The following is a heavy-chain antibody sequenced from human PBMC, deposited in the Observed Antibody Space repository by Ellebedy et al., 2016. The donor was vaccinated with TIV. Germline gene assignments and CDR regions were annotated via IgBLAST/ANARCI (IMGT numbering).Heavy chain of an antibody. D-gene: IGHD3-10*01. CDR3: SRGAYAFDI. V-gene: IGHV6-1*01. J-gene: IGHJ3*02. Sequence: MPSETLSLTCAIPGDSVSTNSAARNCIRQSPSRGLEWLGRTSYRSKWYNDYAVSEKSRITINPDTSKNQFSMQLNSVTPEDTAVYYCSRGAYAFDIWGQGTMVTVSS. CDR2: TSYRSKWYN. CDR1: GDSVSTNSAA.